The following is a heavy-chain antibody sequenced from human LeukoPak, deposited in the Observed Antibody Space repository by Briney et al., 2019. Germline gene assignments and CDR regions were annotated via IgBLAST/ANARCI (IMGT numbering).Heavy chain of an antibody. J-gene: IGHJ6*04. CDR1: GFTFSSYW. CDR2: IKEDGSDK. Sequence: GGSLRLSCVASGFTFSSYWMSWVRQAPGKGLEWVANIKEDGSDKYYVDSVKGRFTISRDNTKNSLYLHLNSLRAEDTAVYYCARYIVVVPAARPYYYYGMDVWGKGTTVTVSS. CDR3: ARYIVVVPAARPYYYYGMDV. D-gene: IGHD2-2*01. V-gene: IGHV3-7*01.